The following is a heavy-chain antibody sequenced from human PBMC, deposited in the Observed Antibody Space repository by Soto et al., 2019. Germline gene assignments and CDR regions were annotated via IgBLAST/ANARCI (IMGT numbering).Heavy chain of an antibody. CDR1: GFTFSTYA. J-gene: IGHJ4*02. V-gene: IGHV3-23*01. CDR2: ISVSGSP. Sequence: GSLRLSCAASGFTFSTYAMSWVRQGPGKGLEWVSSISVSGSPYYADPVKGRFTVSRDNSKYTLYLQMNSLTAEDTAVYFCAKNYFFDSWGPGTLVTVSS. CDR3: AKNYFFDS.